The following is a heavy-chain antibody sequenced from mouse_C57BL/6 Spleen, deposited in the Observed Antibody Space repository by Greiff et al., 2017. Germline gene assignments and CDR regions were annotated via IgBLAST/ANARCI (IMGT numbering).Heavy chain of an antibody. D-gene: IGHD4-1*01. CDR2: INPSTGGT. V-gene: IGHV1-42*01. CDR3: ARGDLTGSWFAY. CDR1: GYSFTGYY. J-gene: IGHJ3*01. Sequence: EVQLQQSGPELVKPGASVKISCKASGYSFTGYYMNWVKQSPEKSLEWIGEINPSTGGTTYNQKFKAKATLTVDKSSSTAYMQLKSLTSEDSAVYYCARGDLTGSWFAYWGQGTLVTVSA.